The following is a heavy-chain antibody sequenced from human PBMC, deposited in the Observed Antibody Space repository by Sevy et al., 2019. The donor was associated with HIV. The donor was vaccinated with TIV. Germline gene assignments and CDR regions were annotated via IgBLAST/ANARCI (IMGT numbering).Heavy chain of an antibody. CDR2: ISYDGSNK. CDR3: ARDGPEVEMATITRYSPYGMDV. Sequence: GGSLRLPCAASGFTFSSYAMHWVRQAPGKGLEWVAVISYDGSNKYYADSVKGRFTISRDNSKNTLYLQMNSLRAEDTAVYYCARDGPEVEMATITRYSPYGMDVWGQGTTVTVSS. CDR1: GFTFSSYA. D-gene: IGHD5-12*01. J-gene: IGHJ6*02. V-gene: IGHV3-30-3*01.